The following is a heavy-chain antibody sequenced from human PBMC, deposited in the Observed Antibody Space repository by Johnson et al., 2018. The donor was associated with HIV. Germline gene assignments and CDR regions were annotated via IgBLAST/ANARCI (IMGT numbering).Heavy chain of an antibody. V-gene: IGHV3-30-3*01. Sequence: VQLVESGGDLVKPGGSLRLSCAASGFIFSDYSMSWVRQAPGKGLEWVAVISYDGSNKYYADSVKGRFTISRDNSKNTLYLQMNSLRAEDTAVYYCARGGRGAPHDAFDIWGQGTMVTVSS. CDR2: ISYDGSNK. J-gene: IGHJ3*02. D-gene: IGHD2-15*01. CDR3: ARGGRGAPHDAFDI. CDR1: GFIFSDYS.